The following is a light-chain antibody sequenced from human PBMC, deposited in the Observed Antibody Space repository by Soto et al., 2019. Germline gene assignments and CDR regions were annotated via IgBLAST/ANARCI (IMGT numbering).Light chain of an antibody. CDR2: EVS. V-gene: IGLV2-14*01. J-gene: IGLJ3*02. Sequence: QSALTQPASVSGSPGQTIIMSCTGTSSDIGGSNSVSWYQQHPDKAPKLILFEVSHRPSKIPDRFSGSKSGNTASLTISGRQAEDEADYYCSSYSTRCTLVLFGGGTKLTVL. CDR1: SSDIGGSNS. CDR3: SSYSTRCTLVL.